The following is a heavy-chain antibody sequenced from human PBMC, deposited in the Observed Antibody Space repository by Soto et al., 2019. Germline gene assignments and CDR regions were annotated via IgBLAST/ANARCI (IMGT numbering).Heavy chain of an antibody. Sequence: ASVKVSCKAIGYSFTRHYMHWVRQAPGQGLEWMGTIFPGGVNIAYAQKFEGRVTMTKNTLDLQMNSLRAEDTAVYYCARDISPGIAAAAPDYWGQGTLVTVSS. CDR1: GYSFTRHY. CDR3: ARDISPGIAAAAPDY. J-gene: IGHJ4*02. D-gene: IGHD6-13*01. V-gene: IGHV1-46*01. CDR2: IFPGGVNI.